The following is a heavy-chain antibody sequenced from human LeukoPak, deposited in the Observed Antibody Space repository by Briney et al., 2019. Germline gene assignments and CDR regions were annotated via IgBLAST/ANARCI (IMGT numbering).Heavy chain of an antibody. V-gene: IGHV1-18*01. Sequence: GASVKVSCKASGYTFNSYSINWVRQAPGQGLEWMGSVNAYNGNTNYAQKVQGRVTMTTDTSTSTAYMELRSLRSDDTALYYCVRDGFRGPSDYWGQGTLVTVSS. CDR3: VRDGFRGPSDY. D-gene: IGHD3-16*01. J-gene: IGHJ4*02. CDR2: VNAYNGNT. CDR1: GYTFNSYS.